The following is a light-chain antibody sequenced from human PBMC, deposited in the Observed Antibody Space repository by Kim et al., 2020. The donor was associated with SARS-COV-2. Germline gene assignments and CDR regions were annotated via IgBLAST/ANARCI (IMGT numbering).Light chain of an antibody. J-gene: IGLJ1*01. CDR2: GDH. V-gene: IGLV1-44*01. Sequence: GQRVTITCSGTISNIGSNTGTWYQQLPRTAPKLLIFGDHQRPSGVPARFSASKSGTAASLAISGLQSEDEADYYCAGWDDSLDGYVFGAGTKVTVL. CDR1: ISNIGSNT. CDR3: AGWDDSLDGYV.